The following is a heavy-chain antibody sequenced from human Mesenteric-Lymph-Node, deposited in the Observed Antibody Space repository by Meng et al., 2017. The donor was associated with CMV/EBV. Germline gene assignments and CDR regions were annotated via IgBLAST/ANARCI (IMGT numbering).Heavy chain of an antibody. V-gene: IGHV1-8*03. CDR1: GYTFTSYD. J-gene: IGHJ6*02. Sequence: ASVKVSCKASGYTFTSYDINWVRQATGQGLEWMGWMNPNSGNTGYAQKFQGRVTITRNTSISTAYMELSSLRSEDTAVYYCARDTRENWNPYYYYGMDVWGQGTTVTVSS. D-gene: IGHD1-1*01. CDR2: MNPNSGNT. CDR3: ARDTRENWNPYYYYGMDV.